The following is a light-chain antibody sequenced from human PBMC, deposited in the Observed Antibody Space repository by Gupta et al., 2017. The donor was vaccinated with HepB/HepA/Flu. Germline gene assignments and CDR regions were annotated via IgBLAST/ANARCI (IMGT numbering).Light chain of an antibody. CDR2: GSS. V-gene: IGKV3-15*01. CDR3: QQYNNWPRT. CDR1: QSVSSN. Sequence: EIVMTQSPATLSVSPGERATLSCRASQSVSSNLAWYQQKPGQAPRLLIYGSSTRATGIPARFSGSGSVTEFTLTISILQSEDFAVYYCQQYNNWPRTFGQGTKVEIK. J-gene: IGKJ1*01.